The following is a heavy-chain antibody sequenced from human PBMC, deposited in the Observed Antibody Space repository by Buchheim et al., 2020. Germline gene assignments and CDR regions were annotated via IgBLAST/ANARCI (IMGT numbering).Heavy chain of an antibody. J-gene: IGHJ3*02. CDR2: IIPILGIA. CDR3: AREPLQRYYDSSGYYYVDAFDI. CDR1: GGTFSSYT. V-gene: IGHV1-69*08. D-gene: IGHD3-22*01. Sequence: QVQLVQSGAEVKKPGSSVKVSCKASGGTFSSYTISWVRQAPGQGLEWMGRIIPILGIANYAQKFQGRVTITADKSTSTAYMELSSLRSEDTAVYYCAREPLQRYYDSSGYYYVDAFDIWGQGT.